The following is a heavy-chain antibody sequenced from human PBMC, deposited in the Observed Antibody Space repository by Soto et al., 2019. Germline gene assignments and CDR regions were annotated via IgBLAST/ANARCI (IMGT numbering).Heavy chain of an antibody. D-gene: IGHD2-15*01. CDR3: ARDRVRCCSGGSCLPDY. V-gene: IGHV1-18*01. CDR2: ISAYNGNT. Sequence: QVQLVQSGAEVKKPGASVKVSCKASGYTFTSYGISWVRQAPGQGLEWMGWISAYNGNTNYAQKLQGRVTMTTDKSTSPAYMELRSLRSDDTAVYYCARDRVRCCSGGSCLPDYWGQGTLVTVSS. CDR1: GYTFTSYG. J-gene: IGHJ4*02.